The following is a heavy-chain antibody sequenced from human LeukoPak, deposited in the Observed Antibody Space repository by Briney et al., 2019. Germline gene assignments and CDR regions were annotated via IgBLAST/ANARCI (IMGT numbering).Heavy chain of an antibody. D-gene: IGHD1-26*01. CDR2: VYYSGST. CDR1: GGSISSGGYY. J-gene: IGHJ4*02. Sequence: SETLSLTCTVSGGSISSGGYYWSWIRQHPGKGLEWIGYVYYSGSTYYNPSLKSRVTISVDTPKNQFSLKLSSVTAADTAVYYCASTKPPAGDSGLDWGQGNPGHRLL. CDR3: ASTKPPAGDSGLD. V-gene: IGHV4-31*03.